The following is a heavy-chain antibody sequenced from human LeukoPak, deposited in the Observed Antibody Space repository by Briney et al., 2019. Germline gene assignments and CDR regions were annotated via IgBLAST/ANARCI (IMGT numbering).Heavy chain of an antibody. Sequence: GGSLRLSCAASGFTVSSYWIHWVRQAPGKGLVWVSLIRRDGTTSFAASVQGRFTISRDNARNTLYLQMNSLAAEVTAVYYCARDAGQATPFDYWGPGTLVTVSS. J-gene: IGHJ4*02. CDR1: GFTVSSYW. D-gene: IGHD2-15*01. V-gene: IGHV3-74*01. CDR3: ARDAGQATPFDY. CDR2: IRRDGTT.